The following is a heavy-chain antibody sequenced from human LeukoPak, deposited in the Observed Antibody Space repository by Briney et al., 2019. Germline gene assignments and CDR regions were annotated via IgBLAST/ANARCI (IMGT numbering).Heavy chain of an antibody. D-gene: IGHD3-9*01. J-gene: IGHJ5*02. CDR2: INTNTGNP. V-gene: IGHV7-4-1*02. CDR3: AKGPLLRYFAWLWDNWFDP. CDR1: GYTFTSYA. Sequence: ASVKVSCKASGYTFTSYAMNWVRQAPGQGLEWMGWINTNTGNPTYAQGFTGRFVFSLDTSVSTAYLQISSLKAEDTAVYYCAKGPLLRYFAWLWDNWFDPWGQGTLVTVSS.